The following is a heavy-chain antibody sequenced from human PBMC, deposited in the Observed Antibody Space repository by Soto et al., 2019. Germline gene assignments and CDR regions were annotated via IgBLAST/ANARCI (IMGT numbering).Heavy chain of an antibody. V-gene: IGHV3-23*01. J-gene: IGHJ4*02. CDR1: GFTFNIYA. CDR3: AKDQWSSVSCYAVLEY. D-gene: IGHD2-2*01. CDR2: ISGSGDDT. Sequence: EVQLLESGGGLVQRGGSLRLSCAASGFTFNIYAMSWVRQAPGKGLEWVSVISGSGDDTYYADSVKGRFTISRDNSKNSLYLQLNSLTAEATAVYYCAKDQWSSVSCYAVLEYWGQGRVVTVSS.